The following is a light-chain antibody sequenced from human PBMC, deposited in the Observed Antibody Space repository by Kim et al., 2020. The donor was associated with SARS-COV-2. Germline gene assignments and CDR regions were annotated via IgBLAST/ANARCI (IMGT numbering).Light chain of an antibody. V-gene: IGKV3-20*01. Sequence: EIVLTQSPGTLSVSPGERATLSCRASQSVSSSYLAWYQQKPGQAPRLLIYGASSRATGIPDRFSGSGSGTDFTLTISRLEPEDFAVYYCQQYGSPPITFGPGTKVDIK. CDR2: GAS. CDR3: QQYGSPPIT. J-gene: IGKJ3*01. CDR1: QSVSSSY.